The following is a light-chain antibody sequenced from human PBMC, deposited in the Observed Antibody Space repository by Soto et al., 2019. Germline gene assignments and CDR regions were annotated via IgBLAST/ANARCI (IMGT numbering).Light chain of an antibody. CDR1: SIYVGRYNL. CDR2: EGS. J-gene: IGLJ3*02. V-gene: IGLV2-23*03. Sequence: QSALTQPASLSGSHGQSITISGTGPSIYVGRYNLVSWYQQHPGKAPKLLIYEGSRRPSGVSTRFSGYKSGNSASLTISGLKPEDAADYYFCSYAGSSTFRFGVGTKVTVL. CDR3: CSYAGSSTFR.